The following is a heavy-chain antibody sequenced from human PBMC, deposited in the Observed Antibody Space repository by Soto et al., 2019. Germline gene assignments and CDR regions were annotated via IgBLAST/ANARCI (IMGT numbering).Heavy chain of an antibody. J-gene: IGHJ5*02. Sequence: SVKVSCKASGGTFSSYAISWVRQAPGQGLEWMGGIIPIFGTANYAQKFQGRVTITADESTSTAYMELSSLRSEDTAVYYCARGRKKLRFLEWLFNFDPWGQGTLVTVSS. V-gene: IGHV1-69*13. CDR2: IIPIFGTA. CDR3: ARGRKKLRFLEWLFNFDP. CDR1: GGTFSSYA. D-gene: IGHD3-3*01.